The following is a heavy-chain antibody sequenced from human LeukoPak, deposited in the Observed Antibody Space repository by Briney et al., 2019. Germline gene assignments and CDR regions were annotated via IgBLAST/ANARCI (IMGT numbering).Heavy chain of an antibody. V-gene: IGHV3-11*04. Sequence: GGSLRLSCAASGFTFSDYYMSWIRQAPGKGLEWVSYISSSGSTIYYADSVKGRFTISRDNAKNSLYLQMNSPRAEDTAVYYYARYSNYYNWFDPWGQGTLVTVSS. CDR2: ISSSGSTI. CDR1: GFTFSDYY. CDR3: ARYSNYYNWFDP. D-gene: IGHD4-11*01. J-gene: IGHJ5*02.